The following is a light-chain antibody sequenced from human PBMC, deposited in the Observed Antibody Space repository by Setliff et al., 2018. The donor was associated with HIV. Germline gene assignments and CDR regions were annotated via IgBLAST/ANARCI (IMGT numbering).Light chain of an antibody. J-gene: IGLJ1*01. CDR2: DVS. CDR3: SSYTSSNTYV. CDR1: SSDVGDYNY. Sequence: QPALTQPASVSGSPGQSITISCTGTSSDVGDYNYVSWYQQHPGKAPKLMIYDVSNRPSGVSNRFSGSKSGNTASLTISGLQAEDEAYYYCSSYTSSNTYVFGTGTRSPS. V-gene: IGLV2-14*03.